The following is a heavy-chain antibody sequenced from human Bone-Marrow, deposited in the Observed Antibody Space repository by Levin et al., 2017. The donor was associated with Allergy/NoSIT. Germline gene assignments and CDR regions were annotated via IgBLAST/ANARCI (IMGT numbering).Heavy chain of an antibody. CDR2: VDSAGGP. CDR1: GGSFSGYY. J-gene: IGHJ5*02. CDR3: ARGRFFLTPTS. V-gene: IGHV4-34*01. D-gene: IGHD3-3*01. Sequence: ASETLSLTCAVYGGSFSGYYWTWIRQSSHKGLEWIGEVDSAGGPDYNPSLKSRPTLSLDMAQKQFSLELTSVTVADTGVYYCARGRFFLTPTSWGQGSLVTVSS.